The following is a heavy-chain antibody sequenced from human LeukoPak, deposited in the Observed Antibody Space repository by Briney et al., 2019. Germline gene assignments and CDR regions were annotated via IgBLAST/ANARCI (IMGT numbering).Heavy chain of an antibody. CDR3: ARGGPQTGTTWYMDV. CDR1: GFTFSDYS. Sequence: GGSLRLSCAASGFTFSDYSMSWVRQAPGKGLEWVSSISSSSSYIYYADSVKGRFTISRDNAKNSLYLQMNSLRAEDTAVYYCARGGPQTGTTWYMDVWGKGTTVTVSS. D-gene: IGHD1-1*01. CDR2: ISSSSSYI. V-gene: IGHV3-21*01. J-gene: IGHJ6*03.